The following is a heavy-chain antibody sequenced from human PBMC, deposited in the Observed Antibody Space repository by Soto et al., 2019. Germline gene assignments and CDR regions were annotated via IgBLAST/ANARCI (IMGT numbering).Heavy chain of an antibody. D-gene: IGHD6-19*01. V-gene: IGHV1-24*01. CDR2: FDPEDGET. CDR1: GYSLTELS. CDR3: ATVAVGVAGPLHALDI. Sequence: GASVKVSCKVSGYSLTELSMHWVRQAPGKGLGWMGGFDPEDGETIYAQKFQGRVTMTEDTSTDTAYMELSSLRSEDTAVYYCATVAVGVAGPLHALDIWGQGTMVTVSS. J-gene: IGHJ3*02.